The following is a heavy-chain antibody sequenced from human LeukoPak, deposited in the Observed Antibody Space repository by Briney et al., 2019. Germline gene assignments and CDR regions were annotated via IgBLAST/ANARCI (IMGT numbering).Heavy chain of an antibody. D-gene: IGHD6-19*01. CDR1: GFTFSSYA. V-gene: IGHV3-23*01. J-gene: IGHJ4*02. CDR2: ISGSGSST. Sequence: PGGSLRLSCAASGFTFSSYAMSWVRQAPGKGLEWVSAISGSGSSTYYADSVRGRFTISRDNSKNTLYLQMNSLRAEDTAVYYCAKGIAVAGTRQARTPQSGRRYWGQGTLVTVSS. CDR3: AKGIAVAGTRQARTPQSGRRY.